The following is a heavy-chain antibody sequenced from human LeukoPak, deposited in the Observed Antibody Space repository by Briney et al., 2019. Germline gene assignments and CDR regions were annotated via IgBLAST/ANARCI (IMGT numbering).Heavy chain of an antibody. CDR3: ARGVTGTTQWFDP. D-gene: IGHD1-20*01. J-gene: IGHJ5*02. CDR2: IKQDGSQK. CDR1: GFTFSSYG. Sequence: GGTLRLSCAASGFTFSSYGMSWVRQAPGKGLEWVANIKQDGSQKSYVDSVKGRFTISRDNANNLLYLQMNSLRAEDTAVYYCARGVTGTTQWFDPWGQGTLVTVSS. V-gene: IGHV3-7*01.